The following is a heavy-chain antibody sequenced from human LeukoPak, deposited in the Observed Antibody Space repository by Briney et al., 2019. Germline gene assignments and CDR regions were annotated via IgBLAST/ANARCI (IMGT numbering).Heavy chain of an antibody. Sequence: CQKIPWMGAGCGCKDCRFGWVRQLYGKGLEWMGIIYPGDSDTRYSPSFQGQVTISADKSISTAYLQWSSLKASDTAMYYCARLGRFLERRWWFDPWGQGTLVTVSS. CDR3: ARLGRFLERRWWFDP. V-gene: IGHV5-51*01. CDR1: GCGCKDCR. CDR2: IYPGDSDT. J-gene: IGHJ5*02. D-gene: IGHD3-3*01.